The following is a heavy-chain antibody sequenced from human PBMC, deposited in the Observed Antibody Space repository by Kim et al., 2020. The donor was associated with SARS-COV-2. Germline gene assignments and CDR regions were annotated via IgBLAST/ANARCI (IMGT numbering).Heavy chain of an antibody. D-gene: IGHD7-27*01. CDR2: IYYSGST. V-gene: IGHV4-39*01. CDR3: ARVFSGEHPDY. Sequence: SETLSLTCTVSGGSISSSSYYWGWIRQPPGKGLEWIGSIYYSGSTYYNPSLKSRVTISVDTSKNQFSLKLSSVTAADTAVYYCARVFSGEHPDYWGQGTLVTVSS. J-gene: IGHJ4*02. CDR1: GGSISSSSYY.